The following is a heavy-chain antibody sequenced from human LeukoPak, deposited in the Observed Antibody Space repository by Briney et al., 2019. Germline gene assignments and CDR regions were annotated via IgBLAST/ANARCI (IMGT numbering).Heavy chain of an antibody. D-gene: IGHD1-26*01. Sequence: SETLSLTCTVSGGSISSSSYYWGWIRQPPGKGLEWIGYIYYSGSTNYNPSLKSRVTISVDTSKNQFSLKLSSVTAADTAVYYCARAGWVGGFDPWGQGTLVTVSS. CDR2: IYYSGST. CDR1: GGSISSSSYY. J-gene: IGHJ5*02. CDR3: ARAGWVGGFDP. V-gene: IGHV4-61*05.